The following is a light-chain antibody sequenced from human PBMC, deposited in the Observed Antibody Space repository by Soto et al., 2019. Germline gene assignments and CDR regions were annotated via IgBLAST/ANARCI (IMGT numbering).Light chain of an antibody. Sequence: DIQLTQSPPTLSASVGDRGTITCRASQRIRYYLAWYQQRPGKAPKLLIYGASSLQSAVPSRFSGSGPGTEFTLTISSLPPDDFATYFCQHHNSYSQTFGQGTKV. CDR1: QRIRYY. J-gene: IGKJ1*01. CDR2: GAS. CDR3: QHHNSYSQT. V-gene: IGKV1-5*01.